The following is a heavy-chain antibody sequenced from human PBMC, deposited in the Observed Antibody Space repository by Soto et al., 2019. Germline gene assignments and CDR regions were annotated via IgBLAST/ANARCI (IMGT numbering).Heavy chain of an antibody. J-gene: IGHJ4*02. V-gene: IGHV3-23*01. Sequence: EVHLLESGGTLVQPGGSLRLSCAASGFDFSTYAMTWVRQAPGKGLEWVSAIINSGATTYYADSVKGRFTISRDNSRNTLYLQMNSLRADDTAMYYCAKDWPGTSSVKSDFWGQGTLVTVSS. CDR1: GFDFSTYA. D-gene: IGHD3-10*01. CDR3: AKDWPGTSSVKSDF. CDR2: IINSGATT.